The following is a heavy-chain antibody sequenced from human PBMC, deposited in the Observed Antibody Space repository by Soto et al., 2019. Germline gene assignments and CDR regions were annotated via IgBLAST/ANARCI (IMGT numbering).Heavy chain of an antibody. Sequence: GGSLRLSCTASGFTFGDYAMSWVRQAPGKGLEWVGFIRSKAYGGTTEYAASVKGRFTISRDDSKSIAYLQMNSLKTEDTAVYYCTRVDYDSSGYSYWGQGTLVTVSS. CDR1: GFTFGDYA. CDR3: TRVDYDSSGYSY. V-gene: IGHV3-49*04. CDR2: IRSKAYGGTT. J-gene: IGHJ4*02. D-gene: IGHD3-22*01.